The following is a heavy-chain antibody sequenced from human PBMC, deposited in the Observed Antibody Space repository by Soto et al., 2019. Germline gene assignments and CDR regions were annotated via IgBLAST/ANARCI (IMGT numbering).Heavy chain of an antibody. J-gene: IGHJ6*02. CDR3: ASGCISTSCLGGIRSYGMDV. CDR1: GGTFSSYA. CDR2: IIPIFGTA. V-gene: IGHV1-69*13. D-gene: IGHD2-2*01. Sequence: GASVKVSCKASGGTFSSYAISWVRQAPGQGLEWLGGIIPIFGTANYAQKFQGRVTITADESTSTAYMELSSLRSEDTAVYYCASGCISTSCLGGIRSYGMDVWGQGTTVTVSS.